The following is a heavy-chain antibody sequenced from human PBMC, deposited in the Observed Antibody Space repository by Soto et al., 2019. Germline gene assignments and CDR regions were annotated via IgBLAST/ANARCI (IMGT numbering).Heavy chain of an antibody. Sequence: GGSLRLSCAASGFTFSSYWMHWVRQAPGKGLVWVSRINSDGSSTSYADSVKGRFTISRDNAKNTLYLQMNSLGAEDTAVYYCASLSIAGDYYYYYMDVWGKGTTVTVSS. V-gene: IGHV3-74*01. CDR2: INSDGSST. CDR3: ASLSIAGDYYYYYMDV. J-gene: IGHJ6*03. D-gene: IGHD6-6*01. CDR1: GFTFSSYW.